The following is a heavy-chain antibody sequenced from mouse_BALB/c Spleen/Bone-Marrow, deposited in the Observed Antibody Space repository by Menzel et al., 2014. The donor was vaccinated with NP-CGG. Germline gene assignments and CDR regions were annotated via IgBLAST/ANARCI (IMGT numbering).Heavy chain of an antibody. J-gene: IGHJ2*01. D-gene: IGHD2-1*01. Sequence: DVQLQESGGGLVQPGGSLKLSCAASGFTFSSYGMSWVRQTPDKRLELVATINSDGGVTYYPDSVKGRFTISRSNAKNSLYLRMSSLKSEDTAMYYCARENPYGNYFDYWGQGTTLTVSS. CDR1: GFTFSSYG. V-gene: IGHV5-6-3*01. CDR3: ARENPYGNYFDY. CDR2: INSDGGVT.